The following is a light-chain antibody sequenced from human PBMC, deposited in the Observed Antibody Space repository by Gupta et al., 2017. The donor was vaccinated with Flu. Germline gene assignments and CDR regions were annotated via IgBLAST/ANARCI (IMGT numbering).Light chain of an antibody. CDR3: QQYRTSPRT. J-gene: IGKJ1*01. Sequence: PSTLSASVGDRVTITCRASQTIDSWLAWYQKKPGRAPKSLIYKASRVETGVPSRFSGSGSGTXFSLTIXRLQPADFATYYCQQYRTSPRTFGXGTNVELK. CDR1: QTIDSW. V-gene: IGKV1-5*03. CDR2: KAS.